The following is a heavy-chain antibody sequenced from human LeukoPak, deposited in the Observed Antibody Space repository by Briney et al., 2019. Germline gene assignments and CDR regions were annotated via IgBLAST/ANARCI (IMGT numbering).Heavy chain of an antibody. V-gene: IGHV3-30*02. CDR1: GFAFSYYG. CDR3: ARPRGTTLTARAFDI. CDR2: IRNDAGNK. D-gene: IGHD3-9*01. J-gene: IGHJ3*02. Sequence: QPGGSLRLSCAASGFAFSYYGIHWVRQAPGKGLEWVAFIRNDAGNKYYADSVEGRFSISRDNSKNTLYLQMNSLRAEDTAVYYCARPRGTTLTARAFDIWGQGTRVTVSS.